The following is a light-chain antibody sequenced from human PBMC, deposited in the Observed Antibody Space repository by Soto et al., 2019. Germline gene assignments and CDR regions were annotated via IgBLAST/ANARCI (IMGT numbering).Light chain of an antibody. CDR3: QQYNVWPLT. CDR2: VAS. J-gene: IGKJ4*01. V-gene: IGKV3-15*01. Sequence: EIVVTHSPATLSVSPGERATLSCRASQSVSSNLAWYQQKPGQTPKLLIYVASTRATGIPARFSGSGSGTEFTLTISSLQSEDFAVYYCQQYNVWPLTFGGGTKVEFK. CDR1: QSVSSN.